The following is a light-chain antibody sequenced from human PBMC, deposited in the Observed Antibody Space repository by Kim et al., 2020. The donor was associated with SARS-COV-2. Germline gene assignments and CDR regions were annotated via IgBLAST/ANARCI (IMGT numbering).Light chain of an antibody. J-gene: IGKJ4*01. Sequence: DIQMTQSPSSLSASVGDRVTITCRASQSIDNNLSWYQQKPGKAPNLLIYAASNLQGGVSSRFSGSGSGTDFTFTVSSLQPEDIATYYCQQYDNLQLTVGGGTKVDIK. V-gene: IGKV1-33*01. CDR1: QSIDNN. CDR3: QQYDNLQLT. CDR2: AAS.